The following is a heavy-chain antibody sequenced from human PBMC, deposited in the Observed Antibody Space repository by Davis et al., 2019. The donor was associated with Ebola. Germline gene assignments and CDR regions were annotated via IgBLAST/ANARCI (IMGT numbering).Heavy chain of an antibody. V-gene: IGHV3-33*01. CDR1: GFTFSSYG. D-gene: IGHD2-15*01. CDR2: IWYDGSNK. J-gene: IGHJ6*02. CDR3: ARDQVFRYCSGGSCWYYYYGMDV. Sequence: GGSLRLSCAASGFTFSSYGMHWVRQAPGKGLEWVAVIWYDGSNKYYADSVKGRFTISRDNSKNTLYLQMNSLRAEDTAVYYCARDQVFRYCSGGSCWYYYYGMDVWGQGTTVTVSS.